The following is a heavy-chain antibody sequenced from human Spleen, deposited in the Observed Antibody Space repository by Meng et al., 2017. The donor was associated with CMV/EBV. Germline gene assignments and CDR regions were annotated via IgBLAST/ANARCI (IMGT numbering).Heavy chain of an antibody. CDR2: VHHSGNT. CDR1: SYSISSGYF. D-gene: IGHD3-10*01. J-gene: IGHJ3*02. CDR3: ARELLWFGELSAFDI. Sequence: SETLSLTCTVSSYSISSGYFWGWIRQPPGKGLEWIGSVHHSGNTYYNPSLKSRLTISVDTSKNQFSLKLNSVTAADTAVYYCARELLWFGELSAFDIWGQGTMVTVSS. V-gene: IGHV4-38-2*02.